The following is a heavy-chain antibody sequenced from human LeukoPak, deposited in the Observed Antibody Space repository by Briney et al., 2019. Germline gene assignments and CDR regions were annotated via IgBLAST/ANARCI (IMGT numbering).Heavy chain of an antibody. CDR2: ISAYNGNT. D-gene: IGHD3-10*01. CDR3: ARAVTMVRGVRIHNWFDP. Sequence: GASVKVSCKAPGSTFTSYGINWVRQAPGQGLEWMGWISAYNGNTNYAQKFQGRVTMTTDTSTNTAYMELRSLRSDDAAVYYCARAVTMVRGVRIHNWFDPWGQGTLVTVSS. CDR1: GSTFTSYG. J-gene: IGHJ5*02. V-gene: IGHV1-18*01.